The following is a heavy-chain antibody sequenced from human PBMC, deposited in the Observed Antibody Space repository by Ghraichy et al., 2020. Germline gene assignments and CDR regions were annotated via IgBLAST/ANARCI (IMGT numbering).Heavy chain of an antibody. CDR3: ARGPRAGMTTVVTLSY. CDR1: GYTFTSYG. V-gene: IGHV1-18*01. D-gene: IGHD4-23*01. CDR2: ISAYNGDT. Sequence: ASVKVSCKASGYTFTSYGISWVRQAPGQGLEWMGWISAYNGDTNYAQKLQGRVTMTTDTSTSTAYMELRSLRSDDTAVYYCARGPRAGMTTVVTLSYWGQGTLVTVSS. J-gene: IGHJ4*02.